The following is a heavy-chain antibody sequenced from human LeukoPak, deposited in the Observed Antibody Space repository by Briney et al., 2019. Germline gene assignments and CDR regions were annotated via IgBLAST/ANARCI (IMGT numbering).Heavy chain of an antibody. V-gene: IGHV4-59*08. CDR3: ARLGFCRGDNCLDDY. J-gene: IGHJ4*02. CDR2: IYYTGGT. Sequence: PSEALSLTCTVPGGSISPYYWSWFRQPPGKGLEYSGHIYYTGGTNYTPFFNSRVTISVDTSKNQFSLKLSSVTATDTAVYYCARLGFCRGDNCLDDYWGQGTLVTVSS. D-gene: IGHD2-15*01. CDR1: GGSISPYY.